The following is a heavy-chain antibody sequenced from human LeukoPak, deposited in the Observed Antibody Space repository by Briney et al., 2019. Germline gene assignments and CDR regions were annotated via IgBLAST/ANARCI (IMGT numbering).Heavy chain of an antibody. J-gene: IGHJ4*02. CDR3: ARSVVRYSSGWYYFDY. D-gene: IGHD6-19*01. V-gene: IGHV5-51*01. CDR1: GYRFTSYW. CDR2: IYPGDSDT. Sequence: GESLKISCKVSGYRFTSYWIGWARQMPGKGLEWMGIIYPGDSDTRYSPSFQGQVTISADKSISTAYLQWSSLKASDTAMYYCARSVVRYSSGWYYFDYWGQGTLVTVSS.